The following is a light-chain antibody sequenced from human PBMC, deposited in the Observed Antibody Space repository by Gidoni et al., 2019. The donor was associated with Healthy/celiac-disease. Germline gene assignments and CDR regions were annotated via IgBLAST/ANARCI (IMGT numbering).Light chain of an antibody. CDR3: QQYGSSPPALT. J-gene: IGKJ4*01. CDR2: GAS. V-gene: IGKV3-20*01. Sequence: EMVLPQSPGTRSLSPGERATLSCRASQSVSSSYLAWYQQKPGQAPRLLIYGASSRATGIPDRFSGSGSGTDFTLTISRLEPEDFAVYYCQQYGSSPPALTFGGGTKVEIK. CDR1: QSVSSSY.